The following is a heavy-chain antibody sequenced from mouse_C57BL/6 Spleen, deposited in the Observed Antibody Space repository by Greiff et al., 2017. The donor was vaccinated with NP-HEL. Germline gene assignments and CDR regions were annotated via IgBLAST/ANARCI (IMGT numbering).Heavy chain of an antibody. J-gene: IGHJ4*01. CDR3: ARVLDYYAMDY. CDR2: IDPSDSET. V-gene: IGHV1-52*01. Sequence: VQLKQPGAELVRPGSSVKLSCKASGYTFTSYWMHWVKQRPIQGLEWIGNIDPSDSETHYNQKFKDKATLTVDKSSSTAYMQLSSLTSEDSAVYYCARVLDYYAMDYWGQGTSVTVSS. CDR1: GYTFTSYW.